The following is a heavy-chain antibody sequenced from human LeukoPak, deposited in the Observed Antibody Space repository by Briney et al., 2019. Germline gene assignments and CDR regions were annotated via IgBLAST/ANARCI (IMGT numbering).Heavy chain of an antibody. J-gene: IGHJ4*02. CDR3: ARRVHSSSWSSYFDY. CDR1: GGSISSYY. V-gene: IGHV4-59*01. Sequence: SETLSLTCTVSGGSISSYYWSWIRQPPGKGPEWIGYIYYSGSTSYNPSLRSRVTISVDKSKNQFFLKLSSVTATDTAAYYCARRVHSSSWSSYFDYWGQETLVTVSS. CDR2: IYYSGST. D-gene: IGHD6-13*01.